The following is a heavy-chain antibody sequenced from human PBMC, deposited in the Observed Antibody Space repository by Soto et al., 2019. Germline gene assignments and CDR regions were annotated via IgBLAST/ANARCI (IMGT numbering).Heavy chain of an antibody. V-gene: IGHV3-23*01. Sequence: GGSLRLSCAASGFTFSSYAMSWVRQAPGKGLEWVSAISGSGGSTYYADSVKGRFTISRDNSKNTLYLQMNSLRAEDTAVYYCAKSDPPRGYLSLYYYYYMDVWGKGTTVTVSS. CDR2: ISGSGGST. J-gene: IGHJ6*03. CDR3: AKSDPPRGYLSLYYYYYMDV. D-gene: IGHD6-25*01. CDR1: GFTFSSYA.